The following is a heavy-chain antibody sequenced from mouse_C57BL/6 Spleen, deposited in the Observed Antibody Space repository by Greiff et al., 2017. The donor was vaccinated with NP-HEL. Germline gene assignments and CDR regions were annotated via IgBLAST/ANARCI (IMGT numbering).Heavy chain of an antibody. CDR1: GFTFSDYG. J-gene: IGHJ3*01. CDR2: ISSGSSTI. V-gene: IGHV5-17*01. Sequence: EVHLVESGGGLVKPGGSLKLSCAASGFTFSDYGMHWVRQAPEKGLEWVAYISSGSSTIYYADKVKGRFTISRDNAKNTLFLQMTSVRSEDTSMYCCARLPWFAYWGQGTLVTVSA. CDR3: ARLPWFAY.